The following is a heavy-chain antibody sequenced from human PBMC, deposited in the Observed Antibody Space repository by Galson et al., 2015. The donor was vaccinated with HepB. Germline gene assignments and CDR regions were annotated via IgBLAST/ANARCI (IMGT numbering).Heavy chain of an antibody. Sequence: SLRLSCAASGFTFRSYWMSWVRQAPGKGLEWVANIKQDGSEKYYVDSVKGRFTISRDNAKNSLYLQMNSLRAEDTAVYYCARKGSYSPYDYVWGTYRYDAFDIWGQGTMVTVSS. CDR3: ARKGSYSPYDYVWGTYRYDAFDI. J-gene: IGHJ3*02. CDR2: IKQDGSEK. V-gene: IGHV3-7*03. CDR1: GFTFRSYW. D-gene: IGHD3-16*02.